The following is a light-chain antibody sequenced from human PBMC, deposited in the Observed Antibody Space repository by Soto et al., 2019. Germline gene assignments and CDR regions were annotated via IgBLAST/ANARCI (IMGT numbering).Light chain of an antibody. CDR3: RSNTSNNTLGLF. Sequence: QSALTQPASVSGSPGQSLTISCTGTSSDVGVYNYVSWYQRHPGKAPKVMIYDVSNRPSGVSNRFSGSKSGNTASLTISGLQAEDEADFYWRSNTSNNTLGLFFGTGTKLTVL. CDR1: SSDVGVYNY. CDR2: DVS. J-gene: IGLJ1*01. V-gene: IGLV2-14*03.